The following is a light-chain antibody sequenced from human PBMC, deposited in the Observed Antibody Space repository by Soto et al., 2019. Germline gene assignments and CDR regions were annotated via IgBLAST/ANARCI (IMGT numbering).Light chain of an antibody. J-gene: IGKJ5*01. CDR1: QGISSY. Sequence: DIQLTQSPSFLSASVGDRVTITCRASQGISSYLAWYQQKPGKAPKLLIYAASTLQSGVPSRFNGSGSGTEFTLTISSLQPEDFATYYCQRLDSYSTFGQGTRLEIK. CDR3: QRLDSYST. CDR2: AAS. V-gene: IGKV1-9*01.